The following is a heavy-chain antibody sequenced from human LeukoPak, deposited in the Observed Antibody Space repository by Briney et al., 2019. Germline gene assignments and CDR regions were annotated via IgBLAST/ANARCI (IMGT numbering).Heavy chain of an antibody. V-gene: IGHV1-2*06. CDR2: INPNSGGT. Sequence: ASVKVSCKASGYTFTGYYMHWVRQAPGQGLEWMGRINPNSGGTNYAQKFQGRVTMTRDTSISTAYMELSRLRSDDTAVYYCARVLARTMIVVGPGYWGQGTLVTVSS. CDR1: GYTFTGYY. D-gene: IGHD3-22*01. J-gene: IGHJ4*02. CDR3: ARVLARTMIVVGPGY.